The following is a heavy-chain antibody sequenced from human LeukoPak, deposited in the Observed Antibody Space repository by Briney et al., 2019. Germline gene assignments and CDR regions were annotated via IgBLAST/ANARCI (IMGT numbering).Heavy chain of an antibody. CDR3: ARDVGDTAMVPRYNWFDP. CDR1: GGTFSSYA. J-gene: IGHJ5*02. CDR2: INTNTGNP. D-gene: IGHD5-18*01. V-gene: IGHV7-4-1*02. Sequence: ASVMVSCKASGGTFSSYAISWVRQAPGQGLEWMGWINTNTGNPTYAQGFTGRFVFSLDTSVSTAYLQISSLKAEDTAVYYCARDVGDTAMVPRYNWFDPWGQGTLVTVSS.